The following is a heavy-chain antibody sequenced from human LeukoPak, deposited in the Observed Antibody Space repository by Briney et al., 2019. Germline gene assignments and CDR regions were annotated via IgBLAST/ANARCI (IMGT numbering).Heavy chain of an antibody. CDR3: ARDWGLETVLAY. CDR2: ISSSSSYI. J-gene: IGHJ4*02. V-gene: IGHV3-21*01. Sequence: GGSLRLSCAASGFTFSSYSMNWVRQAPGKGLEWVSSISSSSSYIYYADSVKGRFTISRDNAKNSLYLQMNSLGAEDTAVYYCARDWGLETVLAYWGQGTLVTVSS. CDR1: GFTFSSYS. D-gene: IGHD3-16*01.